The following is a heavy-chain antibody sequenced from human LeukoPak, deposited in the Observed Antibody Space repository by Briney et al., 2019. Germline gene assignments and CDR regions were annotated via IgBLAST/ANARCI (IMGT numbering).Heavy chain of an antibody. V-gene: IGHV3-30*04. J-gene: IGHJ3*02. Sequence: GGSLRLSCAASGFTFSSYAMHWVRQAPGKGLEWVAVISYDGSNKYYADSVEGRFTISRDNSKNTLYLQMNSLRAEDTAVYYCARGYSSSHDAFDIWGQGTMVTVSS. CDR2: ISYDGSNK. CDR3: ARGYSSSHDAFDI. D-gene: IGHD6-13*01. CDR1: GFTFSSYA.